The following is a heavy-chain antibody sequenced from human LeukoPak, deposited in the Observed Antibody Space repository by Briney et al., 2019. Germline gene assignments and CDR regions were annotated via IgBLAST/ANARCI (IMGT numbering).Heavy chain of an antibody. CDR2: IHDTGST. V-gene: IGHV4-4*02. CDR3: ARGAGVVVVPNFDY. D-gene: IGHD3-22*01. J-gene: IGHJ4*02. Sequence: SGTLSLTCTVSGGSISRSNWWSWVRQPPGKGLEWIGEIHDTGSTNYNPPLKSRVTMSLDKSKNQFSLNLNSVTAADTAVYYCARGAGVVVVPNFDYWGQGTLVTVSS. CDR1: GGSISRSNW.